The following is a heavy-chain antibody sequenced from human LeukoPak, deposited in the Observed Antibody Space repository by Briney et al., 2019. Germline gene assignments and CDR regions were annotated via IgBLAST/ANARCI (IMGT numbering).Heavy chain of an antibody. CDR3: ARDGSGSYYKFDY. Sequence: GGSLRLSCAASGFTFSSYSTDWVSQAPGKGLEWVSSISSSSSYIYYADSVKGRFTISRDNAKNSLYLQVNSLRAEDTAVYYCARDGSGSYYKFDYWGQGTLVTVSS. V-gene: IGHV3-21*01. CDR1: GFTFSSYS. CDR2: ISSSSSYI. D-gene: IGHD3-10*01. J-gene: IGHJ4*02.